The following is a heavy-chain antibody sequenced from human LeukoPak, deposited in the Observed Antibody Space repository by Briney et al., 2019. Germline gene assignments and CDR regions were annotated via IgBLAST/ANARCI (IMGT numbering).Heavy chain of an antibody. V-gene: IGHV4-39*01. D-gene: IGHD3-10*01. J-gene: IGHJ4*02. CDR3: ARQDFGSGILPGY. Sequence: SETLSLTCTVSSGSITNSLYYWGWIRQPPGKGLEWIATVYYTGSTYYNPSLKSRVTISIDTSKSHFSLKLSSVTAADMAVYYCARQDFGSGILPGYWGQGTLVTVSS. CDR2: VYYTGST. CDR1: SGSITNSLYY.